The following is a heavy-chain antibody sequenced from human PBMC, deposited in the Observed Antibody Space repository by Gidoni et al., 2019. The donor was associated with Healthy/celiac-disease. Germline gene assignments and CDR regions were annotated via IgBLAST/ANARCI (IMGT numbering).Heavy chain of an antibody. J-gene: IGHJ6*02. CDR3: ARDLVWRSGGAYYGMDV. Sequence: QVQLVESGGGVVQPGRSLRLSCAASGFTFRSYAMHWVRQAPGKGLECVAVISYDGSNKYYADSVKGRFTISRDNSKNTLYLQMNSLRAEDTAVYYCARDLVWRSGGAYYGMDVWGQGTTVTVSS. D-gene: IGHD2-15*01. CDR2: ISYDGSNK. CDR1: GFTFRSYA. V-gene: IGHV3-30-3*01.